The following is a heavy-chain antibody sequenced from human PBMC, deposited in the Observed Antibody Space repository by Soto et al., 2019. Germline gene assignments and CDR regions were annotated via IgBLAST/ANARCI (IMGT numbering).Heavy chain of an antibody. J-gene: IGHJ6*02. Sequence: PGGSLRLSCPASGFKFDDYAMHWVRQAPGKGLEWVSGITWNSNNLDYADSVKGRFTISRDNAKNSLYLQMNSLRAEDTALYYCAKDIRRFLLCGMDVWGQGTTVTVSS. V-gene: IGHV3-9*01. D-gene: IGHD3-3*01. CDR1: GFKFDDYA. CDR2: ITWNSNNL. CDR3: AKDIRRFLLCGMDV.